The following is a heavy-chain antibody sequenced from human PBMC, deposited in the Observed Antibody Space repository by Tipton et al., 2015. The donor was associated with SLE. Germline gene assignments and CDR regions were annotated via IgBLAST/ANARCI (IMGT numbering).Heavy chain of an antibody. D-gene: IGHD3-22*01. CDR1: GFTFSSYA. CDR3: ARDQYYYDSSGYFAGYDAFDI. J-gene: IGHJ3*02. Sequence: SLRLSCAASGFTFSSYAMHWVRQAPGKGLEWVAVISYDGSNKYYADSVKGRFTISRDNSKNTLYLQMDSLRAEDTAVYYCARDQYYYDSSGYFAGYDAFDIWGQGTMVTVSS. CDR2: ISYDGSNK. V-gene: IGHV3-30-3*01.